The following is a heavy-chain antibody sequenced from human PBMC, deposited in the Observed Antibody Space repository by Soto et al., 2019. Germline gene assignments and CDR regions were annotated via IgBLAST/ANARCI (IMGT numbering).Heavy chain of an antibody. D-gene: IGHD6-19*01. Sequence: EVQLLESGGGLAQSGGSLRLSCAASGFTFSSYAMNWVRQAPGKGLEWVSGISGSGSSTYDADSVKGRFTISRDNSKNTLYLQMNSLRAEDTAVYYCAKGGRSSGWFFDYWGQGSRGHRLL. CDR2: ISGSGSST. CDR3: AKGGRSSGWFFDY. CDR1: GFTFSSYA. V-gene: IGHV3-23*01. J-gene: IGHJ4*02.